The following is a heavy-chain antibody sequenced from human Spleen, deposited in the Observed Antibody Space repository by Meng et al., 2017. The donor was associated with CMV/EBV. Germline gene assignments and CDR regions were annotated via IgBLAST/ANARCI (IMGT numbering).Heavy chain of an antibody. CDR2: ISHAGST. CDR1: GGSLSGYH. D-gene: IGHD3-3*01. J-gene: IGHJ6*02. Sequence: SETLSLTCAVNGGSLSGYHWSWIRQSPGMGLEWIGEISHAGSTKYNPSLKSRVTISVDTSQNQFSLKVKSVTAADTAVYYCAKESGRFFYGLDVWGQGTTVTVSS. CDR3: AKESGRFFYGLDV. V-gene: IGHV4-34*01.